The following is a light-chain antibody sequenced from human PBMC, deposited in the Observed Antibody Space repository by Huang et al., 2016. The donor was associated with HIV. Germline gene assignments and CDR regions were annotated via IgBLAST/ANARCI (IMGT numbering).Light chain of an antibody. Sequence: DIQMTQSPSSVSASEGDTVTITCRASQDISIWLAWYQQKPREAPTLLIHSASILVSGVPSRFSGSGSGTHFSLTINGLRPDDFATYYCLQADISPRSFGQGTRLDIQ. J-gene: IGKJ5*01. CDR1: QDISIW. CDR2: SAS. V-gene: IGKV1-12*01. CDR3: LQADISPRS.